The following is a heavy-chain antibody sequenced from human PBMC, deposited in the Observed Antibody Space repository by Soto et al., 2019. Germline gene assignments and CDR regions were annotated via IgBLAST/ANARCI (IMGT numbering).Heavy chain of an antibody. J-gene: IGHJ4*02. Sequence: GGSLRLSCAASGFTFSSYAMHWVRQAPGKGLEWVAVISYDGSNKYYADSVKGRFTISRDNSKNTLYLQMNSLRAEDTAVYYCARNIYSSGWYSDYWGQGTLVTVSS. V-gene: IGHV3-30-3*01. D-gene: IGHD6-19*01. CDR3: ARNIYSSGWYSDY. CDR1: GFTFSSYA. CDR2: ISYDGSNK.